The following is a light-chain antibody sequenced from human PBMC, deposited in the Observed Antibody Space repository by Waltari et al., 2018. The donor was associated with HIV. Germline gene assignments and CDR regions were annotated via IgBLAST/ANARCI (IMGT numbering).Light chain of an antibody. V-gene: IGLV1-40*01. CDR2: DVK. CDR1: NSNIGAGYG. CDR3: QSYDSSLNVI. Sequence: QSVLTQPPSVSGAPGQRVTISCTGSNSNIGAGYGVHWYQHLPGAAPNLLISDVKKRPSGVPARFSGSKSGTSASLAITGLQVEDEGDYFCQSYDSSLNVIFGGGTKLTVL. J-gene: IGLJ2*01.